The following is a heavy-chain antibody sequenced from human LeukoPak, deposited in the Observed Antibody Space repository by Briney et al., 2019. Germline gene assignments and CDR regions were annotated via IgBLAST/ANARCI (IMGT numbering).Heavy chain of an antibody. CDR1: GGSMSSRSYY. CDR3: GRPEMAGSGY. CDR2: IYYSGST. D-gene: IGHD6-19*01. J-gene: IGHJ4*02. V-gene: IGHV4-39*01. Sequence: PSETLSLICTVSGGSMSSRSYYWGWIRQPPGKGLEWIGSIYYSGSTYYNPSLKSRVTISVDTSKNQFSLKLSSVTAADTAVYYCGRPEMAGSGYWGQGTLVTVSS.